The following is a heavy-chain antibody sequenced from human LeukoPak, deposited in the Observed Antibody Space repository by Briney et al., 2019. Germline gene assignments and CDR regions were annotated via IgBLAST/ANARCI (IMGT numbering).Heavy chain of an antibody. CDR3: ARLGARQMLEY. Sequence: GGSLRLSCAASEFTFNSYWMSWVRQAPGKGLEWVANIKQDGSQIYYLDSVKGRFTASRDNAKNSLYLQMNSLRAEDTAVYYCARLGARQMLEYWGQGTLVTVSS. D-gene: IGHD4-17*01. V-gene: IGHV3-7*01. J-gene: IGHJ4*02. CDR2: IKQDGSQI. CDR1: EFTFNSYW.